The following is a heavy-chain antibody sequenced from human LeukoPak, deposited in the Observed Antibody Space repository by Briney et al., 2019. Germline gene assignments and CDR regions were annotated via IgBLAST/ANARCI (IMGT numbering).Heavy chain of an antibody. Sequence: PSETLSLTCAVYGGSFSGYYWSWIRQPPGKGLEWIGEINHSGSTNYNPSLKSRVTISVDTSKNQFSLKLSSVTAADTAVYYCARAGAFYCSSTSCYTGRGWFDPWGQGTLVTVSS. CDR2: INHSGST. D-gene: IGHD2-2*02. J-gene: IGHJ5*02. CDR3: ARAGAFYCSSTSCYTGRGWFDP. V-gene: IGHV4-34*01. CDR1: GGSFSGYY.